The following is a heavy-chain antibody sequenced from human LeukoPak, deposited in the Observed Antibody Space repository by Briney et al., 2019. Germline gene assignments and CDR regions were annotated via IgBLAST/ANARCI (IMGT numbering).Heavy chain of an antibody. CDR3: ARDAGYNALFDY. D-gene: IGHD5-24*01. Sequence: ASVKVSGKASGYTFTGYYMHWVRRAPGQGLEWMGWINPNSGGTNYAQKFQGRVTMTRDTSISTAYMELSRLRSDDTAVYYCARDAGYNALFDYWGQGTLVTVSS. V-gene: IGHV1-2*02. CDR2: INPNSGGT. J-gene: IGHJ4*02. CDR1: GYTFTGYY.